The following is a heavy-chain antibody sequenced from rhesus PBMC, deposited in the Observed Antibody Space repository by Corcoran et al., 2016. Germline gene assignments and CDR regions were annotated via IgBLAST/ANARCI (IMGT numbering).Heavy chain of an antibody. Sequence: QVQLQESGPGLVKPSATLSLTCAVSGGSSSGYYWGWFRRPPGKGLEWIGYISGSSGSTDYNPSLKSRVTISTDTPKNQISLKMRSVTAADTAVYYCARGNWADAFDFWGQGLRVTVSS. CDR3: ARGNWADAFDF. CDR2: ISGSSGST. D-gene: IGHD7-45*01. J-gene: IGHJ3*01. CDR1: GGSSSGYY. V-gene: IGHV4-165*01.